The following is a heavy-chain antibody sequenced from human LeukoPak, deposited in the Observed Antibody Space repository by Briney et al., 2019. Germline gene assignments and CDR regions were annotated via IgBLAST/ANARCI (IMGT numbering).Heavy chain of an antibody. J-gene: IGHJ4*02. D-gene: IGHD4-17*01. CDR1: GFTFSSYW. V-gene: IGHV3-7*03. Sequence: GGSLRLSCAASGFTFSSYWMSWVRQAPGKGLEWVANIKQDGSEKYYVDSVEGRFTISRDNAKNSLYLQMNSLRAEDTAVYYCARRPFYGDSYYFDYWGQGTLVTVS. CDR2: IKQDGSEK. CDR3: ARRPFYGDSYYFDY.